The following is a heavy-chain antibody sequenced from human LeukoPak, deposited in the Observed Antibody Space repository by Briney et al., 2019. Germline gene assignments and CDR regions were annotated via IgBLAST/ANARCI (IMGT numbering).Heavy chain of an antibody. CDR1: GGSISSYY. Sequence: PSETLSLTCTVSGGSISSYYWSWIRQPPGKGLEWIGYIYYSGSTNYNPSLKSRVTISLDTSKNQFSLKLSSVTAADTAVYYCARQAGYLEDYFDSWGQGTLVTVSS. D-gene: IGHD5-18*01. V-gene: IGHV4-59*01. CDR3: ARQAGYLEDYFDS. J-gene: IGHJ4*02. CDR2: IYYSGST.